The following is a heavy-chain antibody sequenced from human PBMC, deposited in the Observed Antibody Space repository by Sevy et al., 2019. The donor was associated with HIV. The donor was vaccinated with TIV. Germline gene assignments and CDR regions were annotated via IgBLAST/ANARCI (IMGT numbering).Heavy chain of an antibody. CDR1: GFTFNTYS. D-gene: IGHD2-21*01. CDR3: ARCPGHYSIDY. V-gene: IGHV3-48*02. Sequence: GGSLRRSCAASGFTFNTYSLIWVRQTPGKGLEWLSFIGTAAGVTYYADSVKGRFTISRDNAKNSLYLQMNSLRDEDTAVYYCARCPGHYSIDYWGHGTLVTVSS. J-gene: IGHJ4*01. CDR2: IGTAAGVT.